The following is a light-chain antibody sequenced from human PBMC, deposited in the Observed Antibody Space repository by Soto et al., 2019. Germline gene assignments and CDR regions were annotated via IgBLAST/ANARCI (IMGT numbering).Light chain of an antibody. CDR2: GAS. CDR3: QQYYDWPRT. CDR1: QGIISN. V-gene: IGKV3-15*01. J-gene: IGKJ1*01. Sequence: DTVMTQSPVTLSGSPGERVTLSCRASQGIISNLAWYQQKRGQAPRVLIYGASTRATGVPDRFSGSGSGTEFTPTITSLQSEDSAIYYCQQYYDWPRTFGQGTKVDIK.